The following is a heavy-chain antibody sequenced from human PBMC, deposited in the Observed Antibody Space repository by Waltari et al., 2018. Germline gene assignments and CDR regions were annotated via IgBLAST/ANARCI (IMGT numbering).Heavy chain of an antibody. J-gene: IGHJ4*02. CDR1: GGSISSSSSY. D-gene: IGHD3-9*01. CDR2: IYYSGST. CDR3: AGYLYYDILTGYPY. Sequence: QLQLQESGPGLVKPSETLSLTCTVSGGSISSSSSYWGWIRQPPGKGLEWIGSIYYSGSTYYNPSLKSRVTISVDTSKNQFSLKLSSVTAADTAVYYCAGYLYYDILTGYPYWGQGTLVTVSS. V-gene: IGHV4-39*07.